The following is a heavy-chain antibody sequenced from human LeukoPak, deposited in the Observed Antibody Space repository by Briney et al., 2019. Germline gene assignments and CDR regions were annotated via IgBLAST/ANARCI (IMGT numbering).Heavy chain of an antibody. V-gene: IGHV4-59*01. CDR3: ARDGRAGSLFAY. Sequence: PSETLSLTCNASGGSISSYYWSWIRQPPGKGLEWIGYIYYSGSTNYNPSLKSRVTISVDTSKNQFSLKLSSVTAADTAIYYCARDGRAGSLFAYWGQGTLVTVSS. J-gene: IGHJ4*02. D-gene: IGHD6-19*01. CDR2: IYYSGST. CDR1: GGSISSYY.